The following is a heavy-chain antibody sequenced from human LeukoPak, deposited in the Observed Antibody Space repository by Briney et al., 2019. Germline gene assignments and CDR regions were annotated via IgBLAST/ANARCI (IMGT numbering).Heavy chain of an antibody. V-gene: IGHV3-74*01. J-gene: IGHJ4*02. D-gene: IGHD3-10*01. CDR2: ISPTGSTT. Sequence: GGSLRLSCTASGFSFSGHWMHWARQLPGKGLVWVSRISPTGSTTSYADSVKGRFTVSRDNSKNTLYLQMNSLRAEDTAVYYCANSRSSMVRGVMSFDYWGQGTLVTVSS. CDR3: ANSRSSMVRGVMSFDY. CDR1: GFSFSGHW.